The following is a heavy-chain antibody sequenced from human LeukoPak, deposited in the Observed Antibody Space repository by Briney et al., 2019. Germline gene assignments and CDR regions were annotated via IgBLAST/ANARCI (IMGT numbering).Heavy chain of an antibody. J-gene: IGHJ4*02. D-gene: IGHD2-2*01. CDR3: ARDRRCSSTSCYYFDY. Sequence: GGSLRLSCAASGFTFSSYAMSWVRQAPGKGLEWVANIKQDGSEKYYVDSVKGRFTISRDNAKNSLYLQMNSLRAEDTAVYYCARDRRCSSTSCYYFDYWGQGTLVTVSS. CDR1: GFTFSSYA. V-gene: IGHV3-7*01. CDR2: IKQDGSEK.